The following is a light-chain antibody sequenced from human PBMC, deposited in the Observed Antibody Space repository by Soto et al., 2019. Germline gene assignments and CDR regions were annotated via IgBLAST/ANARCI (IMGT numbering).Light chain of an antibody. V-gene: IGKV3-20*01. Sequence: EIVLTQSPGTLSLSPGDRATLSCMASQTVTGNYLAWYHQKPGQAPRLVIHSASSRATGIPDRFSASGTGTDFTLTISRLEPEDFAVYYCQQYSASPRTFGQGTRLEIK. J-gene: IGKJ5*01. CDR1: QTVTGNY. CDR2: SAS. CDR3: QQYSASPRT.